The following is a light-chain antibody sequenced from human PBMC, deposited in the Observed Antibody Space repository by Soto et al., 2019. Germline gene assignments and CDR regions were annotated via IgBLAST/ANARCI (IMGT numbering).Light chain of an antibody. J-gene: IGLJ1*01. CDR3: AAWDGSLNGYV. CDR1: RSNIGGNT. CDR2: SNN. V-gene: IGLV1-44*01. Sequence: QSVLTQPPSASGTPGQRVTISCSGSRSNIGGNTVNWYQQLPGTAPKLLIYSNNQRPSGVPDRFSGSKSGTSASLAISGLRSEDEADYYCAAWDGSLNGYVFGAGTKVTV.